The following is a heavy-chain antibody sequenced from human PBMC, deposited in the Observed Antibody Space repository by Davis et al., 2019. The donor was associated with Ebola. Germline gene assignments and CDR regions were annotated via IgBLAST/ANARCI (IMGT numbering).Heavy chain of an antibody. Sequence: AASVKVSCKASGYTFTSYGISWVRQAPGQGLEWMGWISAYNGNTNYAQKLQGRVTMTTDTSTSTTYMELRSLRSDDTAVYYCARDLGTVTTLLYNWFDPWGQGTLVTVSS. D-gene: IGHD4-17*01. CDR1: GYTFTSYG. CDR2: ISAYNGNT. J-gene: IGHJ5*02. V-gene: IGHV1-18*01. CDR3: ARDLGTVTTLLYNWFDP.